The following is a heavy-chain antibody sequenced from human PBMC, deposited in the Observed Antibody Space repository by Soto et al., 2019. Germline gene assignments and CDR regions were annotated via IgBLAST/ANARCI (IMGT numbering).Heavy chain of an antibody. CDR1: GYSFTTYW. J-gene: IGHJ6*02. Sequence: PGESLKISCKGSGYSFTTYWIGWVRQMPGKGLEWMGIIYPGDSDTRYSPSFQGQVTISSDKSISTAYLQWSSLKASDTAMYYCVRGHYLLPPATDQRMCYYYGMDVWGQGTTVTVSS. CDR2: IYPGDSDT. D-gene: IGHD2-2*01. V-gene: IGHV5-51*01. CDR3: VRGHYLLPPATDQRMCYYYGMDV.